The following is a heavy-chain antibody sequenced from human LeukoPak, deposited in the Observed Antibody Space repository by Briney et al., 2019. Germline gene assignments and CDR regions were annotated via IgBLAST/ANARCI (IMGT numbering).Heavy chain of an antibody. CDR2: IHHTGST. D-gene: IGHD3-10*01. J-gene: IGHJ4*02. CDR3: VTCRAYIRGGFDF. V-gene: IGHV4-39*07. Sequence: SETLSLTCTVSGGSISSGDYYWNWIRQPPGKGLEWIGSIHHTGSTYYNPSLKSRVTVSVDTSKNQFSLRLSSVTAADTAVYYCVTCRAYIRGGFDFWGQGALVTVSS. CDR1: GGSISSGDYY.